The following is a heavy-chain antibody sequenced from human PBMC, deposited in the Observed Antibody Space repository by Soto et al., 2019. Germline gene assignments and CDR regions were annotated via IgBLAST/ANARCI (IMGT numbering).Heavy chain of an antibody. Sequence: GGSLRLSCAASGFTFSSYGMHWVRQAPGKGLEWVAVIWYDGSNKYYADSVKGRFTISRDNSKNTLYLQMNSLRAEDTAVYYCARERYSSSWYLGYYFDYWGQGTLVTAPQ. V-gene: IGHV3-33*01. D-gene: IGHD6-13*01. CDR2: IWYDGSNK. CDR3: ARERYSSSWYLGYYFDY. J-gene: IGHJ4*02. CDR1: GFTFSSYG.